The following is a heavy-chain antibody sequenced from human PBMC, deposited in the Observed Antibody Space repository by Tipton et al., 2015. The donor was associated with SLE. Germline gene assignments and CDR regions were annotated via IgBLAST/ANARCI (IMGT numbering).Heavy chain of an antibody. CDR3: AREDIVVAREGFDP. CDR1: GFTFSSYA. J-gene: IGHJ5*02. V-gene: IGHV3-30*04. D-gene: IGHD2-15*01. CDR2: ISYDGSNK. Sequence: SLRLSCAASGFTFSSYAMHWVRQAPGKGLEWVAVISYDGSNKYYAGSVKGRFTISRDNSKNTLYLQMNSLRAEDTAVYYCAREDIVVAREGFDPWGQGTLVTVSS.